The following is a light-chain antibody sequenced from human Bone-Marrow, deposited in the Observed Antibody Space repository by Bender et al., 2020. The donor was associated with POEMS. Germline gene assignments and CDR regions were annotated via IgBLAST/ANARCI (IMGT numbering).Light chain of an antibody. CDR1: SSDIGVYNY. CDR3: SSYAGRPV. CDR2: QVD. Sequence: QSALTQPPSASGSPGQSVTISCTGTSSDIGVYNYVSWYQQYPGKAPKLIIYQVDKRPSGVPDRFSGSKSGNTASLTVSGLQTEDEADYYCSSYAGRPVFGGGTKLTVL. J-gene: IGLJ2*01. V-gene: IGLV2-8*01.